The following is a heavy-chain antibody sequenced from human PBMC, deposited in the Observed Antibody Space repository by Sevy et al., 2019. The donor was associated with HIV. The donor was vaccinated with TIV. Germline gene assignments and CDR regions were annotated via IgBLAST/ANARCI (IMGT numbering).Heavy chain of an antibody. CDR2: INPNSGGT. D-gene: IGHD3-22*01. CDR1: GYTFTGYY. V-gene: IGHV1-2*06. CDR3: ASIGGGNYYDSSGYSYFDY. J-gene: IGHJ4*02. Sequence: ASVKVSCKASGYTFTGYYMHRVRQAPGQGLEWMGRINPNSGGTNYAQKFQGRVTMTRDTSISTAYMELSRLRSDDTAVYYCASIGGGNYYDSSGYSYFDYWGQGTLVTVSS.